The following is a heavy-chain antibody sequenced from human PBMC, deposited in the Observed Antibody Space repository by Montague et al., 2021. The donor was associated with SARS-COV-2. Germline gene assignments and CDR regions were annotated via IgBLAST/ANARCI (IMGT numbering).Heavy chain of an antibody. CDR3: ERGHWYGSGNYRPDY. D-gene: IGHD3-10*01. V-gene: IGHV2-5*02. Sequence: PALVKPTQTLTLTCTFSGFSLSINGVGVGWIRQPPGKALEWLAMIYWDDNPHYSPSLKSRLIITKDTSKNQVVLTMTNMDPVDTATYYCERGHWYGSGNYRPDYWGQGTLVTVSS. CDR2: IYWDDNP. J-gene: IGHJ4*02. CDR1: GFSLSINGVG.